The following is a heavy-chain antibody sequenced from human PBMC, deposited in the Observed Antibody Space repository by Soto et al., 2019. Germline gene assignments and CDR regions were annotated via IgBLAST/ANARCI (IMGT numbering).Heavy chain of an antibody. D-gene: IGHD3-10*01. CDR2: INPSGGST. Sequence: VKVSCPASGYTYTRYYMHWGRNAQRQGLEWRGIINPSGGSTSYAQKFQGRVTMTRDTSTSTVYMELSSLRSEDTAVYYCARGGGTSLGELSNASGAFDIWRQGTMVTVSS. CDR3: ARGGGTSLGELSNASGAFDI. V-gene: IGHV1-46*01. CDR1: GYTYTRYY. J-gene: IGHJ3*02.